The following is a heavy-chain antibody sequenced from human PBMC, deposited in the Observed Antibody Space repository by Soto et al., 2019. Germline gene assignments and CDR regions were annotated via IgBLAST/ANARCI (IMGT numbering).Heavy chain of an antibody. CDR1: GFTFSSYW. J-gene: IGHJ4*02. Sequence: VQLVESGGGLVQPGGSLRLSCAASGFTFSSYWMHWVRQVPGKGLLWVSRIDEYGSTINYADSVKGRFTISRDNARNTLYLEMNRLRAEDTALYYCTRDIGGKGAYWGPGTLVTVSS. D-gene: IGHD3-10*01. CDR2: IDEYGSTI. CDR3: TRDIGGKGAY. V-gene: IGHV3-74*01.